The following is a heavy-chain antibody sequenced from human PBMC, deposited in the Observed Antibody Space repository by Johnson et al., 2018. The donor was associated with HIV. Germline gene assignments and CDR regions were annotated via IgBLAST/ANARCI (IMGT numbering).Heavy chain of an antibody. J-gene: IGHJ3*02. V-gene: IGHV3-33*06. CDR3: AKDTVWSSGYYGGAFDI. Sequence: QLVESGGGVVQPGRSLRLSCAASGFTFSSYGMHWVRQAPGKGLEWVAVIWYDGSNKYYADSVKGRFTISGDNSKNTLSLQMNSLRAEDTAVYYCAKDTVWSSGYYGGAFDIWGQGTMVTVSS. D-gene: IGHD3-22*01. CDR1: GFTFSSYG. CDR2: IWYDGSNK.